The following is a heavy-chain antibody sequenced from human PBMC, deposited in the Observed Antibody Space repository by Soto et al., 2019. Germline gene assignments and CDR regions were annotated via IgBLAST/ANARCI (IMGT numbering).Heavy chain of an antibody. D-gene: IGHD5-18*01. Sequence: GGSLRLSCAASGFTFSSYGMHWVRQAPGKGLEWVAVISYDGSNKYYADSVKGRFTISRDNSKNTLYLQMNSLRAEDTAVYYCAKPRGTAMVKGFDYWGQGTLVTVSS. CDR1: GFTFSSYG. CDR3: AKPRGTAMVKGFDY. V-gene: IGHV3-30*18. J-gene: IGHJ4*02. CDR2: ISYDGSNK.